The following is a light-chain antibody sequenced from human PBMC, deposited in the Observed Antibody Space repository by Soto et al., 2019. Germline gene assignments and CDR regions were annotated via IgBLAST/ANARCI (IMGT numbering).Light chain of an antibody. CDR2: GAS. J-gene: IGKJ1*01. CDR3: QPYNNWHPT. V-gene: IGKV3-15*01. CDR1: QSVDSN. Sequence: IVMTQSPATLSVSPGERATLSCRASQSVDSNLAWYQQKPGQAPRLLISGASTRATAIPANLTGSGSGTEFTLRISSLQSEDFAVCYCQPYNNWHPTFGLGTKVEIK.